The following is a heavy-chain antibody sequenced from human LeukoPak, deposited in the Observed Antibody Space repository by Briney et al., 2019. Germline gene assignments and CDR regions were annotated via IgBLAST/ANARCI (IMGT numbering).Heavy chain of an antibody. D-gene: IGHD3-10*01. J-gene: IGHJ4*02. CDR2: IRYSGRT. V-gene: IGHV4-59*05. CDR1: GGSISTYY. Sequence: SETLSLTCTVSGGSISTYYWSWIRQPPGKGLEWIGSIRYSGRTYYKPSLKSRVTLSVDTSKNQLLLNLRSVTAADTAMYYCAREFNGSPDYLGQGTLVTVSS. CDR3: AREFNGSPDY.